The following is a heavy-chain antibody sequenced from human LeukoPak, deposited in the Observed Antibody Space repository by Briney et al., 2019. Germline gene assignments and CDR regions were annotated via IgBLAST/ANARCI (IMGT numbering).Heavy chain of an antibody. J-gene: IGHJ4*02. CDR1: GGSLSSSSYY. D-gene: IGHD3-22*01. CDR2: IYYSGST. Sequence: SETLSLTCTVSGGSLSSSSYYWGWIRQPPGKGLEWIGSIYYSGSTYYNPSLKSRVTISVDTSKNQFSLKLSSVTAADTAVYYCARPPPNYYDSSGSPQYFDYWGQGTLVTVSS. V-gene: IGHV4-39*01. CDR3: ARPPPNYYDSSGSPQYFDY.